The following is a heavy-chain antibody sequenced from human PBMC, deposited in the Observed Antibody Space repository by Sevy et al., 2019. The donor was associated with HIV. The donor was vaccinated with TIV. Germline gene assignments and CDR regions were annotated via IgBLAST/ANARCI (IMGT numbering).Heavy chain of an antibody. Sequence: GGSLRLSCAASGFTFDDYGMSWVRQAPGKGLEWVSGIKWNGGSTGYADSVKGRFTISRDNAKNSLYLQMNSLRAEDTALYYCARDLSGIAAAGLWGQGTMVTVSS. V-gene: IGHV3-20*04. D-gene: IGHD6-13*01. CDR3: ARDLSGIAAAGL. CDR1: GFTFDDYG. CDR2: IKWNGGST. J-gene: IGHJ3*01.